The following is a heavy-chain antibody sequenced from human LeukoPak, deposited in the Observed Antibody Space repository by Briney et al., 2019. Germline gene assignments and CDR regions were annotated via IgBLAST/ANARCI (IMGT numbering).Heavy chain of an antibody. CDR3: ARANYIAVAGYFDY. Sequence: SQTLSLTCTVSGGSISSGTYYWSWIRQPAGKGLEWIGRMYTSGSTNYNPSLKSRVTISVDTSNNQFSLKLRSVTAADTAVYYCARANYIAVAGYFDYWGQGTLVTVSS. J-gene: IGHJ4*02. CDR1: GGSISSGTYY. CDR2: MYTSGST. D-gene: IGHD6-19*01. V-gene: IGHV4-61*02.